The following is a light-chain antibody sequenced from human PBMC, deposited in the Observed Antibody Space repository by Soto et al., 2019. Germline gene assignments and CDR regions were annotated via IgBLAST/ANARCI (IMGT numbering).Light chain of an antibody. V-gene: IGLV1-40*01. CDR2: ANS. CDR3: QSFDSSLSAWV. J-gene: IGLJ3*02. CDR1: SSNIGAGYN. Sequence: QSVLTQPPSVSGAPGQRVTISCTGSSSNIGAGYNVHWYHQLPGTAPKLLIYANSNRPSGVPDRFSGSKSGTSASLAITGLQAEDEADYYCQSFDSSLSAWVFGGGTKLTVL.